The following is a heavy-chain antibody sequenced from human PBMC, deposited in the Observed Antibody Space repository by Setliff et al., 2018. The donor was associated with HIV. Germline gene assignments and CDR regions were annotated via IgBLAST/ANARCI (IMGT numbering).Heavy chain of an antibody. V-gene: IGHV4-38-2*01. CDR3: ARAVDSPSTYYYAFDY. J-gene: IGHJ4*02. Sequence: SETLSLTCAVSGYSISSGYYWGWIRQPPGKGLEWIGSMYHSGSTYYNPSLKSRVTISVDKSKNQFSLNLSSVTAADTAVYYCARAVDSPSTYYYAFDYWGQGTLVTVSS. CDR2: MYHSGST. CDR1: GYSISSGYY. D-gene: IGHD3-22*01.